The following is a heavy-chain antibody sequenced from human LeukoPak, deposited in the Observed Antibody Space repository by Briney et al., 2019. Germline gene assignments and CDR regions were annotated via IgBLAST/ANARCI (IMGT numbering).Heavy chain of an antibody. Sequence: GASVKVFCKASGYTFTSYAMHWVRQAPGQRLEWMGWINAGNGNTKYSQKFQGRVSITRDTSASTAYMELSSLRSEDTAVYYCAREEYDILTGYDAFDIWGQGTMVTVSS. CDR1: GYTFTSYA. CDR3: AREEYDILTGYDAFDI. CDR2: INAGNGNT. D-gene: IGHD3-9*01. V-gene: IGHV1-3*01. J-gene: IGHJ3*02.